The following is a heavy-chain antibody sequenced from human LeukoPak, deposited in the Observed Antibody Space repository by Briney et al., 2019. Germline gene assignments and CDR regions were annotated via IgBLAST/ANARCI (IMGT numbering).Heavy chain of an antibody. CDR2: IYTTGST. V-gene: IGHV4-4*07. Sequence: SETLSLTCTVSGASISSYFWSWIRQPAGKGLEWIGRIYTTGSTNYNPSLKSRLTMSVDTSKNQFSLKLSSVTAAATAVYYCARISTAYYFDYWGQGTLVTVSS. J-gene: IGHJ4*02. CDR3: ARISTAYYFDY. CDR1: GASISSYF.